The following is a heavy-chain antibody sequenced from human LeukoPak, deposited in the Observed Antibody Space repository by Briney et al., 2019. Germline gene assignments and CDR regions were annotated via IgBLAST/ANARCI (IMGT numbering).Heavy chain of an antibody. CDR3: ARDGYTAMVIASFDY. Sequence: PGGSLRLSCAASGFTFSSYWMSWVRQAPGKGLEWVANIKQDGSEKYYVDSVKGRFTISRDNAKNSLYLQMNSLRAEDTAVYYCARDGYTAMVIASFDYWGQGTLVTVSS. CDR1: GFTFSSYW. CDR2: IKQDGSEK. J-gene: IGHJ4*02. D-gene: IGHD5-18*01. V-gene: IGHV3-7*01.